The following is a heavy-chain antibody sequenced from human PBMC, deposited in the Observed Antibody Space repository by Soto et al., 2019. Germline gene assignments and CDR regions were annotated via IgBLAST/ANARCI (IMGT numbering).Heavy chain of an antibody. V-gene: IGHV4-30-2*01. Sequence: SETLSLTCAVSGGSISSGGYSWSWIRQPPGKGMEWIGYIYHSGSTYYNPSLKSRVTISVDRSKNQFSLKLSSVTAAATAVSYCAREVVGGVPRGGCFDPWGQGTLVTVSS. CDR1: GGSISSGGYS. J-gene: IGHJ5*02. CDR3: AREVVGGVPRGGCFDP. CDR2: IYHSGST. D-gene: IGHD2-2*01.